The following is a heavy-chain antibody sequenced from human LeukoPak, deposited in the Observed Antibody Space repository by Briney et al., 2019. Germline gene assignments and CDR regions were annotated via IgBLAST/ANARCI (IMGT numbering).Heavy chain of an antibody. CDR1: GGSISSGGYY. J-gene: IGHJ4*02. V-gene: IGHV4-31*03. Sequence: SETLSLTCTVSGGSISSGGYYWSWIRQHPGKGLEWIGYIYHSGSTYYNPSLKSRVTISVDTSKNQFSLKLSSVTAADTAVYYCARGSYSGWAAPLGYWGQGTLVTVSS. D-gene: IGHD3-10*01. CDR3: ARGSYSGWAAPLGY. CDR2: IYHSGST.